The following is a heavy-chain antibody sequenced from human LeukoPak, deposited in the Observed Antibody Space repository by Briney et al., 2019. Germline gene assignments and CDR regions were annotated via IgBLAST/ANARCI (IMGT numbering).Heavy chain of an antibody. CDR3: ARGGAPGTVDY. D-gene: IGHD1-26*01. Sequence: GGSLRLSCAASGFTVSSNYMSWVRQAPGKGLEWVSVIYSGGSTYYADSVKGRFTISRDNAKNSLYLQMNSLRAEDTAIYYCARGGAPGTVDYWGQGTLVTVSS. J-gene: IGHJ4*02. V-gene: IGHV3-53*01. CDR1: GFTVSSNY. CDR2: IYSGGST.